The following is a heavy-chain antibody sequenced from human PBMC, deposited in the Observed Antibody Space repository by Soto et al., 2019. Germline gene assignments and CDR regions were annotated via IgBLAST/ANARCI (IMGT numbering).Heavy chain of an antibody. D-gene: IGHD4-17*01. V-gene: IGHV1-2*04. J-gene: IGHJ3*02. Sequence: ASVKVSCKASGYTFTGYYMHWVRQAPGQGLEWMGWINPNSGGTNYAQKFQGWVTMTRDTSISTAYMELSRLRSDDTAVYYCARAYGDYRVDAFDIWGQGTMVTVSS. CDR2: INPNSGGT. CDR1: GYTFTGYY. CDR3: ARAYGDYRVDAFDI.